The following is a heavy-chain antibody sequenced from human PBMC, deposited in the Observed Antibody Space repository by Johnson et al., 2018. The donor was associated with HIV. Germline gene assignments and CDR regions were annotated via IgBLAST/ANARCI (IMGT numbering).Heavy chain of an antibody. D-gene: IGHD7-27*01. CDR1: GFIFADYG. CDR3: ARDRGLGRGDGFDI. J-gene: IGHJ3*02. Sequence: VQLVESGGGVLRPGGSLRLSCEGFGFIFADYGLSWVRQAPGRGLEWVSGINWNGGRIGYADSVKGRCTISRDNVRNSLYLQMNSLRAEDTAFYYCARDRGLGRGDGFDIWGKGIMVAVSS. V-gene: IGHV3-20*04. CDR2: INWNGGRI.